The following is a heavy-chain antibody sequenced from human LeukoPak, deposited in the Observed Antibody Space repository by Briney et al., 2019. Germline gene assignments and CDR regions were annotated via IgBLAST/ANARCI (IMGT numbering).Heavy chain of an antibody. CDR1: GFTFSTYW. Sequence: GGSLRLSCAASGFTFSTYWMTWVRQAPGKGLEWVANIKKDGSEKYYVDSVRGRFTISRDNAKNSLYLQMNSLRAEDTAVYYCARGTYSSGPLDYWGQGTLVTVSS. V-gene: IGHV3-7*02. J-gene: IGHJ4*02. CDR3: ARGTYSSGPLDY. D-gene: IGHD6-19*01. CDR2: IKKDGSEK.